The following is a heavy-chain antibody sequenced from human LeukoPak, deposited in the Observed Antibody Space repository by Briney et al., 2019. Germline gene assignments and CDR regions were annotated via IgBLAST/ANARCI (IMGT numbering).Heavy chain of an antibody. Sequence: PGGSLRLSCAASGFSVSNNYMNWVRQASGKGLEWVSVMHSDGRTFYADSVKGRFTISRDKSKNMFYLQMDSLRAEDTAVYYCVREPDDRSGLDAFETWGQGTKVTVS. V-gene: IGHV3-53*01. CDR3: VREPDDRSGLDAFET. D-gene: IGHD3-22*01. J-gene: IGHJ3*02. CDR2: MHSDGRT. CDR1: GFSVSNNY.